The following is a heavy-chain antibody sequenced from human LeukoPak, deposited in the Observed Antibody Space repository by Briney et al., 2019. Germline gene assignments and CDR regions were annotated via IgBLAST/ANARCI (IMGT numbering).Heavy chain of an antibody. V-gene: IGHV3-30-3*01. CDR3: ARDLSRRYSIDY. D-gene: IGHD2-15*01. CDR2: ISYDRNNK. Sequence: GGSLRLSCAASGFTFNSYAIHWVRQAPGKGLEWVAFISYDRNNKYYADSVKGRFTISRDNSKNTLSLQMDSLRPDDTAVYYCARDLSRRYSIDYWGQGTLVTVSS. J-gene: IGHJ4*02. CDR1: GFTFNSYA.